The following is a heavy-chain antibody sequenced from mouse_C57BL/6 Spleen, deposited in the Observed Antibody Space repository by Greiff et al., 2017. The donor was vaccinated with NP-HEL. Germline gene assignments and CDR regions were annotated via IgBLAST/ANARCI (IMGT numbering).Heavy chain of an antibody. CDR2: SRNKANDYTT. CDR1: GFTFSDFY. V-gene: IGHV7-1*01. Sequence: EVKVVESGGGLVQSGRSLRLSCATSGFTFSDFYMEWVRQAPGKGLEWIAASRNKANDYTTEYSASVKGRFIVSRDTSQSILYLQMTALRAEDTAIEYCARDANHYYGSSYWYFDVWGTGTTVTVSS. CDR3: ARDANHYYGSSYWYFDV. J-gene: IGHJ1*03. D-gene: IGHD1-1*01.